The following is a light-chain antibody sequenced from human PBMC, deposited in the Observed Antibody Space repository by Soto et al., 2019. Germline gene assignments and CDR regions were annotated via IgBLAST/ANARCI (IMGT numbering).Light chain of an antibody. V-gene: IGKV3-20*01. CDR2: VAS. CDR1: QSVSSSY. J-gene: IGKJ1*01. Sequence: EIVLTQSPGTLSLSPGERVTLSCRASQSVSSSYLAWYQQRPGQAPRLLIYVASSRATGIPDRFSGSGSGTDFTRTISRLAPDEFAVYYGQQYGSSPWTCGQGTKVESK. CDR3: QQYGSSPWT.